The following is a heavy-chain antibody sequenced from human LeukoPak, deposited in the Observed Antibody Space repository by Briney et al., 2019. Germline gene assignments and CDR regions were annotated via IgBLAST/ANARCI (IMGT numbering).Heavy chain of an antibody. J-gene: IGHJ2*01. Sequence: GGSMRLSCAASGFTFSDYYMSWIRQAPGKGLEWVSYISSSGSTIYYADSVKGRFTISRDNAKNSLYLQMNSLRAEDTAVYYCAITIYLYWYFGLWGRGTLVTVSS. CDR1: GFTFSDYY. CDR2: ISSSGSTI. V-gene: IGHV3-11*01. D-gene: IGHD3-3*01. CDR3: AITIYLYWYFGL.